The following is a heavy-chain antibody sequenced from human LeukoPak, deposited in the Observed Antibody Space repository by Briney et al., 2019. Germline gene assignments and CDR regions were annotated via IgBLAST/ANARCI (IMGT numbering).Heavy chain of an antibody. D-gene: IGHD6-13*01. CDR3: ARDIAAAGTSSYGMDV. CDR1: GGSISSGSYY. V-gene: IGHV4-61*02. J-gene: IGHJ6*02. CDR2: IYTSGST. Sequence: SETLSLTCTVSGGSISSGSYYWSWIRQPAGKGLEWIGRIYTSGSTNYNPSLKSRVTISVDTSKNQFSLKLSSVTAADTAVYYCARDIAAAGTSSYGMDVWGQGTTVTVSS.